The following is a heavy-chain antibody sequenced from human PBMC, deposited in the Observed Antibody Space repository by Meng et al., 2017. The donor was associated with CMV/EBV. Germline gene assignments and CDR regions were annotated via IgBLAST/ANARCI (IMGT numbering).Heavy chain of an antibody. Sequence: GESLKISCAASGFTFSSYAMSWVRQAPGKGLEWVSVIYSGGSSTYYADSVKGRFTISSDNSKNTLYLQMNSLRAEDTAVYYCAKDRGSYYDYWGQGTLVTVSS. J-gene: IGHJ4*02. D-gene: IGHD1-26*01. V-gene: IGHV3-23*03. CDR2: IYSGGSST. CDR1: GFTFSSYA. CDR3: AKDRGSYYDY.